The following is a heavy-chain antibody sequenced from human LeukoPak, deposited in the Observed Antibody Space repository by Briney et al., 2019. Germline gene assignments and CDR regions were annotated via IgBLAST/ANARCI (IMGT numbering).Heavy chain of an antibody. J-gene: IGHJ4*02. V-gene: IGHV3-64*01. CDR2: ITGNGGST. D-gene: IGHD2-15*01. CDR3: ARGDVMVVAATLNY. Sequence: GGSLRFSCAASGFTFSSYAMHWVRQAPGKELEYVSAITGNGGSTFYANSVKGRFTISRDNSKNTLYLQMGSLRAEDMAVYYCARGDVMVVAATLNYWGQGTLVTVSS. CDR1: GFTFSSYA.